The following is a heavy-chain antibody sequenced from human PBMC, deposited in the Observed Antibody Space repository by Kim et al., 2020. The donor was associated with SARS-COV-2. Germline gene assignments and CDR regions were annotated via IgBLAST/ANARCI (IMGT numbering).Heavy chain of an antibody. J-gene: IGHJ5*02. V-gene: IGHV1-18*01. D-gene: IGHD5-18*01. Sequence: NYAPKLQDRVTLTIDTSTTTAYMELRSLRSDDTAIYYCAREGASFGPWLDPWGQGTLVTVSS. CDR3: AREGASFGPWLDP.